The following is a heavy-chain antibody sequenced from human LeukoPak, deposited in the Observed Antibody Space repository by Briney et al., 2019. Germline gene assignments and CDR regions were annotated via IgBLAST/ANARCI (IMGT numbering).Heavy chain of an antibody. CDR2: IWYDGSNK. J-gene: IGHJ4*02. CDR3: ARGEFGDLRYDC. CDR1: GFTFSSYG. Sequence: GGSLRLSCAASGFTFSSYGMHWVRQAPGKGLEWVAVIWYDGSNKYYADSVKGRFTISRDNSKNTLYLQMNSLRAEDTAMYYCARGEFGDLRYDCWGQGSLVTVSS. V-gene: IGHV3-33*01. D-gene: IGHD4-17*01.